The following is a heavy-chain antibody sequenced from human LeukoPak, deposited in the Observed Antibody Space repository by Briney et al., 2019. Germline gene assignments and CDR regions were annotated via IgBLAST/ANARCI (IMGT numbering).Heavy chain of an antibody. CDR2: IYYSGST. V-gene: IGHV4-30-4*01. CDR3: ARVEMATILFDY. CDR1: GGSISSGDYY. D-gene: IGHD5-24*01. J-gene: IGHJ4*02. Sequence: PSQTLSLTCTVSGGSISSGDYYWSWFRQPPGKGLEWIGYIYYSGSTYYNPSLKSRVTISVDTSKNQFSLKLSSVTAADTAVYYCARVEMATILFDYWGQGTLVTVSS.